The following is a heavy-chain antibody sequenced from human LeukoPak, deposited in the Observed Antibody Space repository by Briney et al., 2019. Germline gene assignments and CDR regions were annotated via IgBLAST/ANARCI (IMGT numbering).Heavy chain of an antibody. CDR3: ARDGEYQLLHTADY. CDR2: ISSSGSTI. D-gene: IGHD2-2*01. CDR1: GFTFSDYY. V-gene: IGHV3-11*04. Sequence: GGSLRLSCAASGFTFSDYYMSWIRQAPGKGLEWVSYISSSGSTICYADSVKGRFTISRDNAKNSLYLQMNSLRAEDTAVYYCARDGEYQLLHTADYWGQGTLVTVSS. J-gene: IGHJ4*02.